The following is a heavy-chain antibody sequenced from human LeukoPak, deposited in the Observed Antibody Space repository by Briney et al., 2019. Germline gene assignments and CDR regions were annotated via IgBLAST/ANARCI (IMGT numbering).Heavy chain of an antibody. J-gene: IGHJ4*02. CDR3: ARDSTYYYDSGSSGPHYFDN. Sequence: GGSLRLSCATSGFTLSNYAMHWVRQAPGKGLEWVSLISSGGTYEYYADSVKGRFTISRDNSKNTLYLQLNSLRAEDTAVYYCARDSTYYYDSGSSGPHYFDNWGQGTLVTVSS. V-gene: IGHV3-30*01. D-gene: IGHD3-10*01. CDR1: GFTLSNYA. CDR2: ISSGGTYE.